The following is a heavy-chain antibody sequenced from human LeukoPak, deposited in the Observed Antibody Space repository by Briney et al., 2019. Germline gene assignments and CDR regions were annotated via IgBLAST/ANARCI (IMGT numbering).Heavy chain of an antibody. D-gene: IGHD6-13*01. V-gene: IGHV4-4*02. CDR2: IYHSGST. Sequence: PSGTLSLTCAVSGGSISSSNWWSWVRQPPGKGLEWIGEIYHSGSTNYNPSLKSRVTISVDTSKNQFSLKLSSVTAADTAVYYCARATHGSSWYVWDYWGQGTLVTVSS. CDR1: GGSISSSNW. CDR3: ARATHGSSWYVWDY. J-gene: IGHJ4*02.